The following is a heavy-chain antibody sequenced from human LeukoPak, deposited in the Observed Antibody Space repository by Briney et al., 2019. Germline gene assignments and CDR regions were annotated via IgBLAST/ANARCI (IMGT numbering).Heavy chain of an antibody. V-gene: IGHV3-53*01. CDR1: GFIVSSNY. CDR3: ARGHRADGYSYGPYYFDY. Sequence: GGSLRLSCAASGFIVSSNYLSWVRQAPGKGLEWVSVINSGGSTYHADSVKGRFTISRDNSKNTLYLQMNSLRAEDTAVYYCARGHRADGYSYGPYYFDYWGQGTLVTVSS. D-gene: IGHD5-24*01. J-gene: IGHJ4*02. CDR2: INSGGST.